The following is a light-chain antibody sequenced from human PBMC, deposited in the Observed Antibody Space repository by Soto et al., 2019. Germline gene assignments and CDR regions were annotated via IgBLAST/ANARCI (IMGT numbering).Light chain of an antibody. J-gene: IGLJ3*02. V-gene: IGLV1-40*01. CDR3: QSYDNSLSGSRV. Sequence: QSVLAQPPSVSGAPGQRVTISCTGSSSNIGAGYDVHWYQQPPGTAPKLLIYANNIRPSGVPDRFSGSKSGTSASLAITGLQAEDEADYYCQSYDNSLSGSRVFGGGTQLTVL. CDR1: SSNIGAGYD. CDR2: ANN.